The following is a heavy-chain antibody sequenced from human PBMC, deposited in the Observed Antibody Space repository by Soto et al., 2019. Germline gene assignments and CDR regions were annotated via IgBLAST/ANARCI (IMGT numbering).Heavy chain of an antibody. V-gene: IGHV3-53*01. Sequence: GGSLRLSCAASGFTVSSNHMSWVRQAPGKGLEWVSVIYSGGSTYYADSVKGRFTISRDNSKNTLYLQMNSLRAEDTAVYYCASLAGRGVYFDYWGQGTLVTVSS. D-gene: IGHD2-15*01. CDR3: ASLAGRGVYFDY. CDR1: GFTVSSNH. J-gene: IGHJ4*02. CDR2: IYSGGST.